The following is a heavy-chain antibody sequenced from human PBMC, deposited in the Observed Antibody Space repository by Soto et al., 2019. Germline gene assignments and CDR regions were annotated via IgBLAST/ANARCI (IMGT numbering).Heavy chain of an antibody. J-gene: IGHJ6*02. Sequence: PSETLSLTCTVSGGSISSYYWSWIRQPPGKGLEWIGYIYYSGSTNYNPSLKSRVTISVDTSKNQFSLKLSSVTVADTAVYYCARGRCSGGSCYPSHYYYGMDVWGQGTTVTAP. CDR3: ARGRCSGGSCYPSHYYYGMDV. CDR1: GGSISSYY. CDR2: IYYSGST. D-gene: IGHD2-15*01. V-gene: IGHV4-59*01.